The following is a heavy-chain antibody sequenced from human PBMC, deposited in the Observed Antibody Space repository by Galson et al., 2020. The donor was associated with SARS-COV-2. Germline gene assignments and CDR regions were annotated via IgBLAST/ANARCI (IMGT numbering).Heavy chain of an antibody. J-gene: IGHJ5*02. V-gene: IGHV1-2*06. CDR2: INPNSGDT. Sequence: ASVKVSCKASGYTFSGHYMHWVRLVPGQGLEWMGRINPNSGDTDVAQKFQGRVTMTTDTSLTTAYMELSRLTSDDTAVYYCTRGSNSSPLDHLAPWGQGPLGTVPS. D-gene: IGHD3-10*01. CDR3: TRGSNSSPLDHLAP. CDR1: GYTFSGHY.